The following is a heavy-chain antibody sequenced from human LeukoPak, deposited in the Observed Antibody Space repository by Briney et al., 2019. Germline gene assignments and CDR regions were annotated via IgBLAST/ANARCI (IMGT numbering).Heavy chain of an antibody. CDR2: IDYSGSI. Sequence: SETLSLTCTVSGDSISTYYWCWIPQPPGKGLEWIGYIDYSGSINYNPSLKSRLTISVDTSKNQFSLNLSSVTAADTAVYYCARDKSGSREAFDPWGQGALVTVSS. CDR3: ARDKSGSREAFDP. D-gene: IGHD6-13*01. J-gene: IGHJ5*02. CDR1: GDSISTYY. V-gene: IGHV4-59*01.